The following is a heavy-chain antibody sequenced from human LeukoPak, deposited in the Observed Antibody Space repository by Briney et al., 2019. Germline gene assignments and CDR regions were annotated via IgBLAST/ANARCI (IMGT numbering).Heavy chain of an antibody. Sequence: PGGSLRLSCAASGFTFSSYAMSWVRQAPGKGLEWVSAISGSGGSTYYADSVKGRFTISRDNSKNTLYLQMNSLRAEDTAVYYCAKVGVAGMRRGALDYWGQGTLVTVSS. CDR1: GFTFSSYA. CDR2: ISGSGGST. V-gene: IGHV3-23*01. D-gene: IGHD6-19*01. J-gene: IGHJ4*02. CDR3: AKVGVAGMRRGALDY.